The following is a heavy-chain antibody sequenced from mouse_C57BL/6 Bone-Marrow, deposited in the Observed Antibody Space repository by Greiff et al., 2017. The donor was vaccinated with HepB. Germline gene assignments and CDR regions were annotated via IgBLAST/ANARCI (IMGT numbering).Heavy chain of an antibody. J-gene: IGHJ4*01. CDR1: GFNIKDDY. CDR3: TNGNPYYYAMDY. D-gene: IGHD2-1*01. V-gene: IGHV14-4*01. CDR2: IDPENGDT. Sequence: EVQLQQSGAELVRPGASVKLSCTASGFNIKDDYMHWVKQRPEQGLEWIGWIDPENGDTEYASKFQGKATITADTSSNTAYLQLSSLTSEDTAVYYCTNGNPYYYAMDYWGQGTSVTVS.